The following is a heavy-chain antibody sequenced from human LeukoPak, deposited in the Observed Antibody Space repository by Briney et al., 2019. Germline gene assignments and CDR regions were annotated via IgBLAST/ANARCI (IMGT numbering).Heavy chain of an antibody. CDR2: ISAYNGNA. CDR1: GYTFTSYG. CDR3: ARDYYGSGSYSLPVDY. Sequence: GASVKVSCKASGYTFTSYGISWVRQAPGQGLEGMGWISAYNGNANYAQKLQGRVTMTTDTSTSTAYMELRSLRSDDTAVYYCARDYYGSGSYSLPVDYWGQGTLVTVSS. V-gene: IGHV1-18*04. D-gene: IGHD3-10*01. J-gene: IGHJ4*02.